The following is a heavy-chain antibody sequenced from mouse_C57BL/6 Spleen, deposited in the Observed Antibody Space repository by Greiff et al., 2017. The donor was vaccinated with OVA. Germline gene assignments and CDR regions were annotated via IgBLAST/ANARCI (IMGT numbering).Heavy chain of an antibody. CDR2: ISSGSSTI. D-gene: IGHD2-5*01. J-gene: IGHJ4*01. CDR3: ARPYYSNYVSAMDY. Sequence: DVMLVESGGGLVKPGGSLKLSCAASGFTFSDYGMHWVRQAPEKGLEWVAYISSGSSTIYYADTVKGRFTISRDNAKNTLFLQMTSLRSEDTAMYYCARPYYSNYVSAMDYWGQGTSVTVSS. CDR1: GFTFSDYG. V-gene: IGHV5-17*01.